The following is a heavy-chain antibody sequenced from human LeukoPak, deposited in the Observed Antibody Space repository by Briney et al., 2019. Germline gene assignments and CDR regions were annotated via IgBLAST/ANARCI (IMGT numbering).Heavy chain of an antibody. CDR1: GFTFSAYT. V-gene: IGHV3-23*01. CDR2: IIAKSNTP. CDR3: AKMGKGCLDY. J-gene: IGHJ4*02. D-gene: IGHD5-24*01. Sequence: GGSLRLSCAASGFTFSAYTMNWVRQAPGKGLEWVSAIIAKSNTPYYADSVKGRFTISRDNSKNTLYLQMNSLRAEDTAVYYCAKMGKGCLDYWGQGTLVTVSS.